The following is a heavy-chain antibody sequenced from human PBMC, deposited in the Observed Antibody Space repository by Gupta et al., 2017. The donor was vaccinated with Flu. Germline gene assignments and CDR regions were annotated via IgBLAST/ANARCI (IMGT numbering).Heavy chain of an antibody. Sequence: MNWVRQAPGKGLEWVSSISSSTTYIYYAASVKGRFTISRDNAKNSLYLLMNSLRAEDTAVYYCARAIGVGVVTRYDYWGQGTLVTVSS. V-gene: IGHV3-21*01. J-gene: IGHJ4*02. D-gene: IGHD3-3*01. CDR3: ARAIGVGVVTRYDY. CDR2: ISSSTTYI.